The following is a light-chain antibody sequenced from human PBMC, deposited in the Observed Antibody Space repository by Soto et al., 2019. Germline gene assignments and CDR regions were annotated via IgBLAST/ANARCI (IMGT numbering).Light chain of an antibody. V-gene: IGKV1-5*03. J-gene: IGKJ1*01. Sequence: DIQMTQSPSTLSASVGDRVTITCRASQSISSWLAWYQQKPGKAPKLLIYKASSLQSGVPSRFSGSGSGAEVTLTISSLQPDDFATYYCQQYNGYSPWTFGQGTKVEIK. CDR1: QSISSW. CDR3: QQYNGYSPWT. CDR2: KAS.